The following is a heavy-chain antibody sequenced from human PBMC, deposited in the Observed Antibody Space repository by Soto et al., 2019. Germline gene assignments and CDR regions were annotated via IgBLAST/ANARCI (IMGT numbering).Heavy chain of an antibody. CDR1: GGSFSGYY. D-gene: IGHD3-3*01. CDR3: ARGVYYDFWSGYYYYGMDV. Sequence: LSLTCAVYGGSFSGYYWSWIRQPPGKGLEWIGEINHSGSTNYNPSLKSRVTISVDTSKNQFSLKLSSVTAADTAVYYCARGVYYDFWSGYYYYGMDVWGQGTTVTVSS. V-gene: IGHV4-34*01. CDR2: INHSGST. J-gene: IGHJ6*02.